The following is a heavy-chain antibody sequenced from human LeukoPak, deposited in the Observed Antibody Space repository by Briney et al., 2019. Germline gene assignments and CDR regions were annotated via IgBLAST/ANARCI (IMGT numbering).Heavy chain of an antibody. J-gene: IGHJ4*02. Sequence: HSGGSLRLSCAASGFTFDDYAMHWVRQAPGKGLEWVSGISWNSGSIGYADSVKGRFTISRDNAKNSLYLQMNSLRAEDTALYYCAKPSNGDYEGGFDYWGQGTLVTVSS. V-gene: IGHV3-9*01. CDR3: AKPSNGDYEGGFDY. CDR1: GFTFDDYA. CDR2: ISWNSGSI. D-gene: IGHD4-17*01.